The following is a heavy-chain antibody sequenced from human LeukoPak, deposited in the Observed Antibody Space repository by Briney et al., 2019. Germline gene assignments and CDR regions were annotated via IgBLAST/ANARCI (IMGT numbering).Heavy chain of an antibody. V-gene: IGHV4-39*07. Sequence: SETLSLTCTVSGGSISSSSYYWGWVRQPPGKGLEWIGSIYYSGSTYYNPSLKSRVTMSVDTSKNQFSLKLSSVTAADTAVYYCARDLFTQPIAMVRGSRRDSGAFDIWGQGTMVTVSS. CDR3: ARDLFTQPIAMVRGSRRDSGAFDI. J-gene: IGHJ3*02. CDR2: IYYSGST. D-gene: IGHD3-10*01. CDR1: GGSISSSSYY.